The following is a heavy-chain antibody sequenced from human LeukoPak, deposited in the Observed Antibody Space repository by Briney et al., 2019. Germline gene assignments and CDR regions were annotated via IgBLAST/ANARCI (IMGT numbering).Heavy chain of an antibody. V-gene: IGHV3-30*03. Sequence: GALLLSFAGAGFKFSDKARHWGRRAPGKGLEWVAVISYDGGNQNYADSVKGRFTISRDNSDNTQFLEMNSLRAEDTAVYYCARDKIVGATHFDSWGQGTLVTVSS. CDR1: GFKFSDKA. J-gene: IGHJ4*02. CDR3: ARDKIVGATHFDS. D-gene: IGHD1-26*01. CDR2: ISYDGGNQ.